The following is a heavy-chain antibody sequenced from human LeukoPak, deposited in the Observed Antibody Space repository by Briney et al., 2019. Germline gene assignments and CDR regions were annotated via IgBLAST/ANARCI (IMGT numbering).Heavy chain of an antibody. D-gene: IGHD2-8*01. CDR1: GFTFSSYE. Sequence: GGSLRLSCAASGFTFSSYEMIWVRQAPGKGLEWVSYISSSGNTIYYASSVMGRFTISRDNAKNSLYLQMNSLRADDTAVYYCAREGTKPYNWFDPWGQGTLVTVSS. J-gene: IGHJ5*02. CDR2: ISSSGNTI. CDR3: AREGTKPYNWFDP. V-gene: IGHV3-48*03.